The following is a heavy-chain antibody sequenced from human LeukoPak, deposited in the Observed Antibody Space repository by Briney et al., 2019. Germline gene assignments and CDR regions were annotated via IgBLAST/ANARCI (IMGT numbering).Heavy chain of an antibody. J-gene: IGHJ6*02. CDR2: ISDTGTYT. Sequence: GGSLRLSCAASGFSFGDYYMSWIRQAPGKGLEWISFISDTGTYTKYAASVKGRFTISRDNAANSLHLQLHSLRVDDTAVYYCAREFPCVGGGDCSSEREYYYGVDVWGPGTTVTVSS. V-gene: IGHV3-11*06. D-gene: IGHD2-21*02. CDR1: GFSFGDYY. CDR3: AREFPCVGGGDCSSEREYYYGVDV.